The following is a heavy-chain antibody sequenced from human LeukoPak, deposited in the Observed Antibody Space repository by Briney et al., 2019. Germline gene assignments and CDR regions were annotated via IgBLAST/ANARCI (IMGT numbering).Heavy chain of an antibody. CDR1: GYTFTNYA. CDR3: GRSGGSGSHYARYYYYYMDV. D-gene: IGHD3-10*01. CDR2: INTNTGNP. Sequence: ASVKVSCKASGYTFTNYAINWVRQAPGQGLEWMGWINTNTGNPTYAQGFTGRFVFSLDTSVSTAYLQISSLKAEDTAVYYCGRSGGSGSHYARYYYYYMDVWGKGTTVTVSS. V-gene: IGHV7-4-1*02. J-gene: IGHJ6*03.